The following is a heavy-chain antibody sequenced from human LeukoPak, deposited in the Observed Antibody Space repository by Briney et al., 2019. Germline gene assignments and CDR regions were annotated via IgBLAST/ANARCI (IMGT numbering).Heavy chain of an antibody. D-gene: IGHD6-13*01. CDR3: ARFIAAAGISN. CDR2: ISSSSSYI. CDR1: GFTFRSYA. Sequence: TGGSLRLSCAASGFTFRSYAMNWVRQAPGKGLEWVSSISSSSSYIFYADSVKGRFTISRDNAKNSLYLQMNSLRVEDTAVYYCARFIAAAGISNWGQGTLVTVSS. J-gene: IGHJ4*02. V-gene: IGHV3-21*01.